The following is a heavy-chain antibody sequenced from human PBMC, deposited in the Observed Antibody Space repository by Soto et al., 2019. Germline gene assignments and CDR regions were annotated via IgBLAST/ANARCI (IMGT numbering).Heavy chain of an antibody. J-gene: IGHJ6*02. CDR1: GFTFSSYS. Sequence: EVQLVESGGGLVKPGGSLRLSCAASGFTFSSYSMNWVRQAPGKGLEWVSSISSSSSYIYYADSVKGRFTISRDNAKNSLYLQMNSLRAEDTAVYYCARDWYDSSWYDEESRGMDVWGQGTTVTVSS. CDR3: ARDWYDSSWYDEESRGMDV. V-gene: IGHV3-21*01. CDR2: ISSSSSYI. D-gene: IGHD6-13*01.